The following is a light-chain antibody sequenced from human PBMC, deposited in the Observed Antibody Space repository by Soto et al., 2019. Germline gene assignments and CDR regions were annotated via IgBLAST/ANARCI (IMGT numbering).Light chain of an antibody. CDR3: QQHNAWPLT. CDR2: GAT. CDR1: HSVSNN. V-gene: IGKV3-15*01. Sequence: EIVMTQSPATLSVSPGERVTLSCRASHSVSNNLAWYQQKPGQAPRLLIYGATATATGIPARFSGSGRGTEFTLTISSLQSEDFAVYYCQQHNAWPLTFGGGTKVEIK. J-gene: IGKJ4*01.